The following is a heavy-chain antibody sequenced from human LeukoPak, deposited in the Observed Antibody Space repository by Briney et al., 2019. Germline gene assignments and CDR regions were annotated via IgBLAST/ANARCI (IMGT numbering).Heavy chain of an antibody. D-gene: IGHD3-22*01. CDR1: GGSISSHY. Sequence: SETLSLTCTVSGGSISSHYWSWIRQPPGEGLEWIGYIYYSGSTNYNPSLKSRVTISVHTSKNQFSLKLSSVTAADTAVYYCAGYYDSSGYYSSPFDYWGQGTLVTVSS. CDR2: IYYSGST. CDR3: AGYYDSSGYYSSPFDY. V-gene: IGHV4-59*11. J-gene: IGHJ4*02.